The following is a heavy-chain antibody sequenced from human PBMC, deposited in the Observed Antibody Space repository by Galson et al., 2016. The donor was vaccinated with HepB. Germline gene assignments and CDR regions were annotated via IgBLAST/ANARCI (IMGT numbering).Heavy chain of an antibody. CDR1: GFIFSRYN. V-gene: IGHV3-48*02. CDR2: ISSDSSSI. CDR3: DREDYYYMDV. J-gene: IGHJ6*03. Sequence: SLRLSCAASGFIFSRYNINWVRQGPGKGLEWVSYISSDSSSISYADSVKGRLTISRDNAKNLVYLQMNSLRDEDTAVYYCDREDYYYMDVWGKGTTVTVSS.